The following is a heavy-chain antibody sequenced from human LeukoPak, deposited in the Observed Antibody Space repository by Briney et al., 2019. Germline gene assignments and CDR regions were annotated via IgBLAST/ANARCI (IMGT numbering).Heavy chain of an antibody. D-gene: IGHD3-22*01. J-gene: IGHJ6*03. CDR3: ARTVGYYYDSSGYPTYYYYYYMDV. CDR2: MNPNSGNT. V-gene: IGHV1-8*03. Sequence: GASVKVSCKASGYTFTSHDINWVRQATGQGLEWMGWMNPNSGNTGYAQKFQGRVTITRNTSISTAYMELSSLRSEDTAVYYCARTVGYYYDSSGYPTYYYYYYMDVWGKGTTVTVSS. CDR1: GYTFTSHD.